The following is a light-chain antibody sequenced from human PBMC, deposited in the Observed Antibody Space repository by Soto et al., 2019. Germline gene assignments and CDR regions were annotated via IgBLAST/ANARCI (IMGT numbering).Light chain of an antibody. CDR2: DAS. CDR1: QSISSL. CDR3: QQSNSYSWT. Sequence: DIQMTQSPSTLSASVGDRVTITCRASQSISSLLAWYQQKPGKAPKLLIYDASSVESGVPSRVSGSGSGTEFTLTIGSLQPDDFATYDGQQSNSYSWTFGQGTKVEIK. J-gene: IGKJ1*01. V-gene: IGKV1-5*01.